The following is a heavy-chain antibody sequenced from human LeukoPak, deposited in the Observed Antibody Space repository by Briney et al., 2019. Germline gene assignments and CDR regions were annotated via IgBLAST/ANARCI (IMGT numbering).Heavy chain of an antibody. Sequence: SGTLSLTCAVSGGSISSYFWIWIRQPPGKGLEWIGYIYYSGNTNSNPSLKSRVTISLDTSKNQFSLKLSSVTAADTAVYYCAVSSSAALVAFDIWGQGTMVTVSS. CDR1: GGSISSYF. CDR3: AVSSSAALVAFDI. CDR2: IYYSGNT. D-gene: IGHD6-6*01. J-gene: IGHJ3*02. V-gene: IGHV4-59*01.